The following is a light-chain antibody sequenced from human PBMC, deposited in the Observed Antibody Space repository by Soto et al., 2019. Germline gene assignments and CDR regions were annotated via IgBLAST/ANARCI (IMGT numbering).Light chain of an antibody. CDR1: QSISSY. J-gene: IGKJ3*01. CDR3: QQSYSSPLN. Sequence: DIQMTQSPSSLYASVGDRVTIACRASQSISSYLNWYQQKPGKAPKLLIYAASSLQSGVPSRFSGSGFGTDFTLTISSLQPEDFATYYCQQSYSSPLNFGPGTKVDIK. V-gene: IGKV1-39*01. CDR2: AAS.